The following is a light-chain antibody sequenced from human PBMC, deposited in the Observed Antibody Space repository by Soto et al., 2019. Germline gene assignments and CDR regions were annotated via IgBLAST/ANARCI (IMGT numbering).Light chain of an antibody. CDR3: QVWDSSTDEYV. CDR1: NIGSKG. CDR2: YDS. Sequence: SYELTQAPSVSVAPGETARASCGGNNIGSKGVHWYQQKPGQAPVMVIFYDSDRPSGIPERFSGSNSGNTATLSISRVEVGDEAVYYCQVWDSSTDEYVFGSGTKVTVL. J-gene: IGLJ1*01. V-gene: IGLV3-21*04.